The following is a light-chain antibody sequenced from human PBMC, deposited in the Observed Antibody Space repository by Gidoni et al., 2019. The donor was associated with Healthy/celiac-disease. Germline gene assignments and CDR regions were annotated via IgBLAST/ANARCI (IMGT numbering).Light chain of an antibody. CDR3: AAWNDSLNGWV. J-gene: IGLJ3*02. V-gene: IGLV1-44*01. Sequence: QSVLTQPPSASGTTGQRVTISCSGSSSNVGRNTVNWYQQLPGTAPNLLIYSNNQRPSWVPDRFSGSKSGTSASLAISGLQSEDEADYYCAAWNDSLNGWVFGGGTKLTVL. CDR1: SSNVGRNT. CDR2: SNN.